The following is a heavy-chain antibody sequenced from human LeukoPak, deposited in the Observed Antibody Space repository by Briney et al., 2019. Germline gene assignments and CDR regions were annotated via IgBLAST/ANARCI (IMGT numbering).Heavy chain of an antibody. V-gene: IGHV1-2*02. J-gene: IGHJ4*02. Sequence: ASVKVSCKASGYTFTGYYMHWVRQAPGQGLEWMGWINPNSGGTNYAQKFQGRVTMTRDTSISTAYMELSRLRSDDTAVYYCARPQNHYYDPSYFDYWGQGTLVTVSS. D-gene: IGHD3-22*01. CDR1: GYTFTGYY. CDR3: ARPQNHYYDPSYFDY. CDR2: INPNSGGT.